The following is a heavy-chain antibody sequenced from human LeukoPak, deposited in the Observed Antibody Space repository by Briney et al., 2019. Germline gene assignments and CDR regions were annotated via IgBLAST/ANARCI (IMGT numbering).Heavy chain of an antibody. J-gene: IGHJ4*02. CDR2: INPSGGST. Sequence: ASVKVSCKASGYTFTSYYMRWVRQAPGQGLEWMGIINPSGGSTSYAQKFQGRVTMTRDTSTSTVYMELSSLRSEDTAVYYCARSVPMTTVTTFDFDYWGQGTLVTVSS. CDR3: ARSVPMTTVTTFDFDY. V-gene: IGHV1-46*03. CDR1: GYTFTSYY. D-gene: IGHD4-17*01.